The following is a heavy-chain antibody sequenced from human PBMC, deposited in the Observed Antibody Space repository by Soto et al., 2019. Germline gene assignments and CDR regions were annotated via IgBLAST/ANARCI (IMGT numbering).Heavy chain of an antibody. J-gene: IGHJ6*04. CDR3: ATLVVLLVYGLIEA. CDR1: GGSFSGYY. D-gene: IGHD2-8*01. Sequence: QVQLQQWGAGLLKPSETLSLTCAVYGGSFSGYYWCWIRQPPGKGLAWIGEINHSGSTNYNPSLKSRVTISVDASNHHSALELGSVTAAGISVYYCATLVVLLVYGLIEAWGKGTTVTVSS. V-gene: IGHV4-34*01. CDR2: INHSGST.